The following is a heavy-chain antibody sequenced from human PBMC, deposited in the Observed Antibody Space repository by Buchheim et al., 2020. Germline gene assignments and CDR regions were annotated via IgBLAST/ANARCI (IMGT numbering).Heavy chain of an antibody. J-gene: IGHJ6*02. CDR1: GGSISSGGYY. CDR2: IYYSGST. CDR3: AREKPYSSSDPYYYYYYGMDV. V-gene: IGHV4-31*03. Sequence: QVQLQESGPGLVKPSQTLSLTCTVSGGSISSGGYYWSWIRQHPGKGLEWIGYIYYSGSTYYNPSLKSRVTISVDTSKNQFFLKLSSVTAADTAVYYCAREKPYSSSDPYYYYYYGMDVWGQGTT. D-gene: IGHD6-6*01.